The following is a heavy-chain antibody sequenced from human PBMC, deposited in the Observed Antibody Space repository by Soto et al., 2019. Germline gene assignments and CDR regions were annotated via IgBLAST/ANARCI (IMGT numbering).Heavy chain of an antibody. J-gene: IGHJ6*03. CDR1: GGSFSGYY. Sequence: PSETLSLTCAVYGGSFSGYYWSWIRQPPGKGLEWIGEINHSGSTNYNPSLKSRVTISVDTSKNQFSLKLSSVTAADTAVYYCARPDIVVVIGGGYYMDVWGKGTTLTVSS. CDR3: ARPDIVVVIGGGYYMDV. V-gene: IGHV4-34*01. CDR2: INHSGST. D-gene: IGHD2-2*01.